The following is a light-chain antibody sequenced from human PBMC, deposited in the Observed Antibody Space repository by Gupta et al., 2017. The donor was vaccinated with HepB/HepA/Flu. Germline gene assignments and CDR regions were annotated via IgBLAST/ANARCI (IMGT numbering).Light chain of an antibody. CDR1: SSDVGGYNY. Sequence: SALTQPASVSGSPGQSTTISGAGTSSDVGGYNYVSWYQQHPGKAPKLMIYDVSNRPSGVSNRFSGSKSGNTASLTISGLQAEDEADYYCSSYTSSSWVFGGGTKLTVL. V-gene: IGLV2-14*01. J-gene: IGLJ3*02. CDR3: SSYTSSSWV. CDR2: DVS.